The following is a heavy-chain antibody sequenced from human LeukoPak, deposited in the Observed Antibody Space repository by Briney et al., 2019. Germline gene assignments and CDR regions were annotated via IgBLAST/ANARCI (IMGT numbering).Heavy chain of an antibody. D-gene: IGHD3-10*01. Sequence: PSETLSLTCAVYGGSFSGYYWTWIRQPPGKGLEWLGEFNHSGGTNYNPSLESRVTISMDTSKNQFSLKLSSVTAADTAVYYCARGNRRLGYYGSGSRLPFDYWGQGTLVTVSS. CDR1: GGSFSGYY. J-gene: IGHJ4*02. V-gene: IGHV4-34*01. CDR2: FNHSGGT. CDR3: ARGNRRLGYYGSGSRLPFDY.